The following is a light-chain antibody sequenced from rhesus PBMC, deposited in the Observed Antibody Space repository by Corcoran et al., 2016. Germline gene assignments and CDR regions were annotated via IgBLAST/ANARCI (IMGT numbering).Light chain of an antibody. CDR3: LQESSWPLT. J-gene: IGKJ4*01. CDR1: QGVSSN. CDR2: DAS. Sequence: EIVLTQSPATLSVSPGERATLSCRASQGVSSNLAWYQQKPGQAPRLIIDDASHRATGIPDRFSGSGSGTDFTLSIRSLEPEDVGVYYCLQESSWPLTFGGGTKVEIK. V-gene: IGKV3-35*01.